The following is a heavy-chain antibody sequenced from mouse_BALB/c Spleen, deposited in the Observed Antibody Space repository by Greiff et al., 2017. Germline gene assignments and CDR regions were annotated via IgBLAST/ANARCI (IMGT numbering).Heavy chain of an antibody. Sequence: VQLKESGGDLVKPGGSLKLSCAASGFTFSSYGMSWVRQTPDKRLEWVATISSGGSYTYYPDSVKGRFTISRDNAKNTLYLQMSSLKSEDTAMYYCARQATARDYYAMDYWGQGTSVTVSS. CDR3: ARQATARDYYAMDY. V-gene: IGHV5-6*01. D-gene: IGHD1-2*01. J-gene: IGHJ4*01. CDR2: ISSGGSYT. CDR1: GFTFSSYG.